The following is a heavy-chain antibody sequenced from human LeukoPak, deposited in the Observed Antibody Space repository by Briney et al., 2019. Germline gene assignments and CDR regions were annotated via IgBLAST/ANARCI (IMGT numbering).Heavy chain of an antibody. CDR2: IASDGSST. D-gene: IGHD6-13*01. Sequence: GGSLRLSCAASGFTFSSYWMNWVRQAPGKGLVWVSRIASDGSSTTYADSVKGRFTISRDDSKNMLYLQMNSLRGEDTAVYYCARSVRAAGKSPGFDFWGPGSLVTVSP. CDR1: GFTFSSYW. J-gene: IGHJ4*02. V-gene: IGHV3-74*01. CDR3: ARSVRAAGKSPGFDF.